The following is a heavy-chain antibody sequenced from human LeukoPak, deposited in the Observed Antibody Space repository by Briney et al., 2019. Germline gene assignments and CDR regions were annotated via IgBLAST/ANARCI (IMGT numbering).Heavy chain of an antibody. CDR3: ARGNIVILAASYYFDY. D-gene: IGHD6-13*01. CDR1: GGSISSGSYY. J-gene: IGHJ4*02. CDR2: IYTSGST. Sequence: SETLSLTCTVSGGSISSGSYYWSWIRQPAGKGLEWIGRIYTSGSTNYNPSLKSRVTISVDTSKNQFSLKLSSVTAADTAVYYCARGNIVILAASYYFDYWGQGTLITVSS. V-gene: IGHV4-61*02.